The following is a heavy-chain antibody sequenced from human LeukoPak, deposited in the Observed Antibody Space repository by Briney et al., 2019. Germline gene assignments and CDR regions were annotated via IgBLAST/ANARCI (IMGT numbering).Heavy chain of an antibody. V-gene: IGHV3-64*01. CDR2: ISSNGGST. CDR1: GFTFSSYA. Sequence: GGSLRLSCAASGFTFSSYAMHWVRQAPGKGLEYVSAISSNGGSTYYASSVKGRFTISRDNSKNTLYLQMGSLRAEDMAVYYCARGSRWDYYYYYMDVWGKGTTVTVSS. CDR3: ARGSRWDYYYYYMDV. J-gene: IGHJ6*03. D-gene: IGHD3-16*01.